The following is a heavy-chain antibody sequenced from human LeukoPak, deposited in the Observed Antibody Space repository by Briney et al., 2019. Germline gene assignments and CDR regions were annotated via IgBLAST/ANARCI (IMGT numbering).Heavy chain of an antibody. CDR3: GMRGLTFD. J-gene: IGHJ4*02. Sequence: PAGSLRLSCAASGFTFSTLDFNWVRQAPGRGLEWVSSIDRSGSYIYYADSVKGRFTISRDNAKNSLYLQMDSLRAEDTAVYYCGMRGLTFDWGQGTLVTVSS. CDR2: IDRSGSYI. V-gene: IGHV3-21*01. D-gene: IGHD3-22*01. CDR1: GFTFSTLD.